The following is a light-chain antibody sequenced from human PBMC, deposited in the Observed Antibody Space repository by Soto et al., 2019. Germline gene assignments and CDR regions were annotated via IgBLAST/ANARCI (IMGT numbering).Light chain of an antibody. CDR2: DVS. V-gene: IGLV2-14*03. CDR1: SSDVGGYNY. J-gene: IGLJ1*01. CDR3: SSRTARSIYV. Sequence: QSVLTQPASVSRSPGQSITISCTGTSSDVGGYNYVSWYQHHPGKAPKLMIFDVSNRPSGVSNRFSGSKSGNTASLTISGLQAEDEADYCCSSRTARSIYVFVTGTKVTVL.